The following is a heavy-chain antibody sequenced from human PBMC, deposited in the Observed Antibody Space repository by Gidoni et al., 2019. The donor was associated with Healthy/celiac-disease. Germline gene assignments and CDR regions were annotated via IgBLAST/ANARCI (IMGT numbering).Heavy chain of an antibody. V-gene: IGHV4-39*01. CDR2: IYYSGST. D-gene: IGHD6-13*01. CDR3: ASRGTGIAAAGLFDY. J-gene: IGHJ4*02. Sequence: QLQLQESGQGLVKPSETLSLTCTVSGGSSSSSSYYWGWIRQPPGKGLEWIGSIYYSGSTYYNPSLKSRVTISVDTSKNQFSLKLSSVTAADTAVYYCASRGTGIAAAGLFDYWGQGTLVTVSS. CDR1: GGSSSSSSYY.